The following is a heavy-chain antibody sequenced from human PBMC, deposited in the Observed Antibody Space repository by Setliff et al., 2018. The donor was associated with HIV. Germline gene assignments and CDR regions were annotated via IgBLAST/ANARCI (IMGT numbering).Heavy chain of an antibody. Sequence: GGSLRLSCAASGFTFSSYEMNWVRQAPGKGLEWVSYISSSGSTIYYADSVKGRFTISRDNSKNSLYLQMNSLRVEDTALYYCAKDLGSSWSPFDYWGQGTLVTVSS. J-gene: IGHJ4*02. CDR3: AKDLGSSWSPFDY. V-gene: IGHV3-48*03. CDR2: ISSSGSTI. D-gene: IGHD6-13*01. CDR1: GFTFSSYE.